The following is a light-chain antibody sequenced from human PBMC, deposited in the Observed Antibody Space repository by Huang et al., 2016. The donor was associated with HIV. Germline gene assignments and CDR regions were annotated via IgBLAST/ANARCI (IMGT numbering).Light chain of an antibody. Sequence: EIVLTQSPGTLSLSPGERATLFCRASQSVSSSYLAWYRQRPGQAPGLIIYGAYNRASGGPDRFSGRGSGTDFSLTINKLEPEEFAVYFCQQYSASPWTFGQGTKVEFK. CDR2: GAY. J-gene: IGKJ1*01. CDR3: QQYSASPWT. V-gene: IGKV3-20*01. CDR1: QSVSSSY.